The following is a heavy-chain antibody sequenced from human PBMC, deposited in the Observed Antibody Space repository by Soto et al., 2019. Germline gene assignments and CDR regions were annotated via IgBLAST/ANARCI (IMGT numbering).Heavy chain of an antibody. Sequence: QVQLVQSGAEVKKPGASVKVSCTASGYTFTAYFIHWVRQAPGQGLEWMGWINPKSGVTYYQQKFQGRVTMSRDASLNTAYMEVRRLTSDDTAKYYCGQAPHYDIWSGPTGFWGQGTLVTVSS. CDR3: GQAPHYDIWSGPTGF. CDR2: INPKSGVT. V-gene: IGHV1-2*02. D-gene: IGHD3-3*01. CDR1: GYTFTAYF. J-gene: IGHJ4*02.